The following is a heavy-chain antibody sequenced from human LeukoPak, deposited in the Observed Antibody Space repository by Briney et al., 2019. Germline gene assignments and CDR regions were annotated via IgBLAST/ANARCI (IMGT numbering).Heavy chain of an antibody. CDR3: ARGGGPLQSFDY. Sequence: SETLSLTCTVSGGSISSSSYYWGWLRQPPGKGLEWIGSIYHSGSTYYNPSLKSRVTISVDTSKNQFSLKLSSVTAADTAVYYCARGGGPLQSFDYWGQGALVTVSS. J-gene: IGHJ4*02. CDR2: IYHSGST. V-gene: IGHV4-39*07. D-gene: IGHD4-11*01. CDR1: GGSISSSSYY.